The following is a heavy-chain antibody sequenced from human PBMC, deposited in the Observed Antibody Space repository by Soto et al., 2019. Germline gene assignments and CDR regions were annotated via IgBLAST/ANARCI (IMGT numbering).Heavy chain of an antibody. CDR3: AKDPYGWGRHYYYYGADV. V-gene: IGHV3-30*18. J-gene: IGHJ6*02. Sequence: PGVSLRLSCAASGFTFSSYGVHCVRQAPGKGLEWVAVISYDGSNKYYTDPVKGRFTISRNNSKNTLYLQMNSLRAEDAAVYCCAKDPYGWGRHYYYYGADVWGQGTTGSVSS. CDR1: GFTFSSYG. CDR2: ISYDGSNK. D-gene: IGHD7-27*01.